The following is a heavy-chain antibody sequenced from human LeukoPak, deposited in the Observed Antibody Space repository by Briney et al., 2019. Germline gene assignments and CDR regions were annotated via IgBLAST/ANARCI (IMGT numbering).Heavy chain of an antibody. Sequence: SETLSLTCTVSGASITTYYWTWIRQPPEKGLEWIGYIYHSGSTNYNPSLKSRVTISLDTSRNQFSLRLSSVTAADTAVYFCAREYSTSSEGDYFDYWGQGSLVTVSS. D-gene: IGHD6-6*01. CDR2: IYHSGST. J-gene: IGHJ4*02. CDR3: AREYSTSSEGDYFDY. CDR1: GASITTYY. V-gene: IGHV4-59*01.